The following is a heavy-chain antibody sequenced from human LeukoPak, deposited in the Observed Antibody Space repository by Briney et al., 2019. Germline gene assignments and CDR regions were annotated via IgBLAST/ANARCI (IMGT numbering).Heavy chain of an antibody. V-gene: IGHV4-4*07. CDR2: IYTSGST. CDR1: GGSISSYY. CDR3: ARGGITYYDSSGLDY. J-gene: IGHJ4*02. Sequence: SETLSLTCTVSGGSISSYYWSWIRQPAGKGLEWIGRIYTSGSTNYNPSLKSRVTMSVDTSKNQFSLELSSVTAADTAVYYCARGGITYYDSSGLDYWGQGTLVTVSS. D-gene: IGHD3-22*01.